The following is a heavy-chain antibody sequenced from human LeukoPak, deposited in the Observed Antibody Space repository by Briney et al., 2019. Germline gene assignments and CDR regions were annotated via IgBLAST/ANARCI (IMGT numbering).Heavy chain of an antibody. CDR3: VKIVMAGGYFDY. Sequence: PGESLRLSCSASGSTFSSYAMHWVRQAPGKGLEYVSAISSNGATTYYADSVKGRFTISRDNSKNTLYFQMSSLRPEDTAVYYCVKIVMAGGYFDYWGQGTLVTVSS. CDR1: GSTFSSYA. D-gene: IGHD3-16*01. CDR2: ISSNGATT. V-gene: IGHV3-64*05. J-gene: IGHJ4*02.